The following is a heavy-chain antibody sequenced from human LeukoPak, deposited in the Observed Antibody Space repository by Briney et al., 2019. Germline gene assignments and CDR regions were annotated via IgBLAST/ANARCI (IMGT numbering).Heavy chain of an antibody. D-gene: IGHD1-26*01. J-gene: IGHJ6*02. Sequence: GVSLRLSCAASGFTFSSYSMNWVRQAPGKGLEWVSSTSSSSSYIYYADSVKGRFTISRDNAKNSLYLQMNSLRAEDTAVYYCARVSPREIVGATYYYYYGMDVWGQGTTVTVSS. CDR3: ARVSPREIVGATYYYYYGMDV. CDR2: TSSSSSYI. V-gene: IGHV3-21*01. CDR1: GFTFSSYS.